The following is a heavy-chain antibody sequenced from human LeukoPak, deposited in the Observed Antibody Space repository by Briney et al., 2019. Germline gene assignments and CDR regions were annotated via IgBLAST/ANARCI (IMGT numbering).Heavy chain of an antibody. CDR2: IYTSGST. V-gene: IGHV4-4*07. J-gene: IGHJ3*02. D-gene: IGHD6-19*01. CDR1: GGSISSYY. Sequence: SETLSLTCTVSGGSISSYYWSRIRQPAGKGLEWIGRIYTSGSTNYNPSLKSRVTMSVDTSKNQFSLKLSSVTAADTAVYYCARDDIAVAGTDAFDIWGQGTMVTVSS. CDR3: ARDDIAVAGTDAFDI.